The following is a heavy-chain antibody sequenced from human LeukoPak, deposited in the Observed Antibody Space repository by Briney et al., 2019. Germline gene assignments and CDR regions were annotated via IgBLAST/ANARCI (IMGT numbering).Heavy chain of an antibody. CDR3: ARDEMATRNFDY. V-gene: IGHV3-30-3*01. D-gene: IGHD5-24*01. J-gene: IGHJ4*02. CDR2: ISYDGSNK. CDR1: GFTFSSYA. Sequence: GGSLRLSCAASGFTFSSYAMSWVRQAPGKGLEWVAVISYDGSNKYYADSVKGRFTISRDNSKNTLYLQMNSLRAEDTAVYYCARDEMATRNFDYWGQGTLVTVSS.